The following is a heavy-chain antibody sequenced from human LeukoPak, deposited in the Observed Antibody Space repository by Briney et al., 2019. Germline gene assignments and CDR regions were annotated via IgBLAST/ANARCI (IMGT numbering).Heavy chain of an antibody. CDR1: GGTFSSYA. Sequence: SVKVSCKASGGTFSSYAISWVRQAPGQGREWMGGILPIFGTANYAQKFQGRVTITTDESTSTAYMELSSLRSEDTAVYYCARSPAQGYCSCGCCYSNAFDIWGQGTMVTVSS. CDR3: ARSPAQGYCSCGCCYSNAFDI. D-gene: IGHD2-15*01. J-gene: IGHJ3*02. V-gene: IGHV1-69*05. CDR2: ILPIFGTA.